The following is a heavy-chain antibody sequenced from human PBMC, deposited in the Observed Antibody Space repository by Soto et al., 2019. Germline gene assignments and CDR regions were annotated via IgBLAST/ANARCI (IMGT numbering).Heavy chain of an antibody. Sequence: ASVKVSCKVSGYFLTALSIHWVRQAPGKGLEWMGGFDREDGETIYAQKFQGRVTMTEDTSTDSAYMEPSSLTSEDTAIYYCAHGEGIVKSIVYFDSWGQGTLVTVSS. CDR2: FDREDGET. J-gene: IGHJ4*02. V-gene: IGHV1-24*01. CDR1: GYFLTALS. CDR3: AHGEGIVKSIVYFDS. D-gene: IGHD1-26*01.